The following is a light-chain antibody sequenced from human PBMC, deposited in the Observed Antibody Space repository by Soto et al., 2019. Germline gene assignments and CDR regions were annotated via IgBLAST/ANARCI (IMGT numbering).Light chain of an antibody. Sequence: LSQPASVSGSPGQSITISCTGTSSDVGNYNLVSWYQQHPGKAPKLMIYEGTKRPSGVSNRFSGSKAGNTASLTISGLQAEDEADYYCCSYAGTSTYVFGTGTKVTVL. J-gene: IGLJ1*01. V-gene: IGLV2-23*01. CDR3: CSYAGTSTYV. CDR2: EGT. CDR1: SSDVGNYNL.